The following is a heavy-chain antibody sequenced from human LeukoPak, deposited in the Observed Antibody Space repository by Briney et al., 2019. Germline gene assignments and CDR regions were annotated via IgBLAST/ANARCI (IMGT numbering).Heavy chain of an antibody. CDR2: INPSGGSA. CDR1: GYTFTSYC. J-gene: IGHJ5*02. Sequence: ASVKVSCKASGYTFTSYCMHWARQAPGQGLEYMGIINPSGGSASYAPKFQGRVTMTRDTSTSTFYMELSSLRSEDTAVYYCARDPGSSFPQNWFDPWGQGTLVTVSS. D-gene: IGHD3-10*01. CDR3: ARDPGSSFPQNWFDP. V-gene: IGHV1-46*01.